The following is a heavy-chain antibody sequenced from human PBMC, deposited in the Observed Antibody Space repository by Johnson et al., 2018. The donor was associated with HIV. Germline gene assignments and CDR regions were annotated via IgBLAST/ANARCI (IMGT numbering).Heavy chain of an antibody. J-gene: IGHJ3*02. CDR2: ISYDGSNK. Sequence: QMQLVESGGGVVQPGRSLRLSCAASGFTFSSYAMHWVHQAPGKGLEWVAVISYDGSNKFYADSVKGRFTISRDNSKNTLYLQMNSLRAEDTALYYCAKVKRGYSSSWYSAFDIWGQGTMVTVS. D-gene: IGHD6-13*01. V-gene: IGHV3-30*04. CDR1: GFTFSSYA. CDR3: AKVKRGYSSSWYSAFDI.